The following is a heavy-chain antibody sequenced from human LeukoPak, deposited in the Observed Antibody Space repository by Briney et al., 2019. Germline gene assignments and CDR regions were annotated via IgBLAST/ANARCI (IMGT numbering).Heavy chain of an antibody. D-gene: IGHD3-22*01. CDR3: ARDLYYYDSSGYYYYYGMDV. CDR2: IYYSGST. CDR1: GVSISSYY. Sequence: SETLSLTCTVSGVSISSYYWSWIRQPPGKGLEWIGYIYYSGSTNYNPSLKSRVTISVDTSKNQFSLKLSSVTAADTAVYYCARDLYYYDSSGYYYYYGMDVWGQGTTVTVSS. J-gene: IGHJ6*02. V-gene: IGHV4-59*01.